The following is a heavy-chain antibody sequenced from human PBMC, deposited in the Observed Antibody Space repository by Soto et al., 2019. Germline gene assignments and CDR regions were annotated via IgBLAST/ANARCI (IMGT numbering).Heavy chain of an antibody. J-gene: IGHJ6*02. CDR3: AKDYSPTMVSSYGMDV. Sequence: QVQLVESGGGVVQPGRSLRLSCAASGFTFSSYGMHWVRQAPGKGLEWVAVISYDGSNKYYADSVKGRFTISRDNSKNTLYLQMNSLRAEDTAVYYCAKDYSPTMVSSYGMDVWGQGTTVTVSS. V-gene: IGHV3-30*18. CDR1: GFTFSSYG. CDR2: ISYDGSNK. D-gene: IGHD5-12*01.